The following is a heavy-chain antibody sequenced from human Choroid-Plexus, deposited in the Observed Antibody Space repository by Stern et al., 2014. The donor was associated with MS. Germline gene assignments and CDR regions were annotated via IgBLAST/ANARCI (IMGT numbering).Heavy chain of an antibody. J-gene: IGHJ4*02. D-gene: IGHD3-16*02. CDR2: LYYSGST. CDR1: SGFIGNNY. V-gene: IGHV4-59*01. CDR3: ARAGPYDYIWGNFRHRAFYFDS. Sequence: QVQLQESGPGLEKPSATLSLMCSVSSGFIGNNYWSWIRQPPGKGLEWIGHLYYSGSTSYNPSLKSRVTISLDTSKNQLSLRLSSVTAADTAVYYCARAGPYDYIWGNFRHRAFYFDSWGQGALVTVSS.